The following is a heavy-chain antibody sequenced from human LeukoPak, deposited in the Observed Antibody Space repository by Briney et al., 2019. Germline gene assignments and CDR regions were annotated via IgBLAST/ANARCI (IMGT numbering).Heavy chain of an antibody. D-gene: IGHD3-16*01. CDR3: AREVGGGASGQ. Sequence: GESLRLSCAASGFTVSSNYMSWVRLVPGKGLEWVSVIYSDGTISYADSVKGRFTISRDNSENTLYLQMNSLRVEDTAVYYCAREVGGGASGQWGQGTLVTVSS. J-gene: IGHJ4*02. CDR1: GFTVSSNY. V-gene: IGHV3-66*01. CDR2: IYSDGTI.